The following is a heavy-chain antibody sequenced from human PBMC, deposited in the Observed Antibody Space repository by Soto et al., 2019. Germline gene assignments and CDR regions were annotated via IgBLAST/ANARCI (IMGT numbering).Heavy chain of an antibody. D-gene: IGHD2-8*01. V-gene: IGHV1-46*01. Sequence: ASVKVSCKXSGYTFTRYNVHWVRQAPGQGLEWMAIINPSGGTTYYVQKFEGRVTLTTDTSTSTVYMELNSLRAEDTAVYYCARGGIVLMVSWFDPWGQGTLVTV. CDR2: INPSGGTT. J-gene: IGHJ5*02. CDR3: ARGGIVLMVSWFDP. CDR1: GYTFTRYN.